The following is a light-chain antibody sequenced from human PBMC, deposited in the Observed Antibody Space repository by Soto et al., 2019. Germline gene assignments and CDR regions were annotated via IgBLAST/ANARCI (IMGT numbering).Light chain of an antibody. CDR1: QSVLYSSNNKNY. CDR3: QQYYITPWT. V-gene: IGKV4-1*01. CDR2: WAS. Sequence: DIVMTQSPDSLAVSLGERATINCKSSQSVLYSSNNKNYLTWYQQKPGQPPKLLIYWASTRESGVPDRFSGSGSGTDFTLPISSLQAEDVAVYYCQQYYITPWTFGQGTKVEIK. J-gene: IGKJ1*01.